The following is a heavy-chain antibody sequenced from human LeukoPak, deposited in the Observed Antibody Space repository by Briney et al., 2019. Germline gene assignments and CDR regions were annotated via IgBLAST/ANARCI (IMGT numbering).Heavy chain of an antibody. CDR1: GYTFTSYA. CDR2: INAGNGNT. D-gene: IGHD6-25*01. V-gene: IGHV1-3*03. CDR3: AKSGQGDAFDI. J-gene: IGHJ3*02. Sequence: ASVKVSCKASGYTFTSYAMHWVRQAPGQRLEWMGWINAGNGNTKCSQEFQGRVTITRDTSASTAYMELSSLRSEDTAVYYCAKSGQGDAFDIWGQGTMVTVSS.